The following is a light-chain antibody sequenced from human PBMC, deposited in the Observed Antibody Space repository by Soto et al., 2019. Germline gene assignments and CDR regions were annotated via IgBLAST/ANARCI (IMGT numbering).Light chain of an antibody. CDR2: KAS. V-gene: IGKV1-5*03. CDR3: QQYKSYPLT. J-gene: IGKJ4*01. CDR1: QSISSW. Sequence: DIQMTQSPSTLSASVGDRVTITCRASQSISSWLAWYQQKPRKAPKLLIYKASSLEGGVPSRFSGSGSGTEFTLTISSLQPDDFATYYCQQYKSYPLTFGGGTKVEIK.